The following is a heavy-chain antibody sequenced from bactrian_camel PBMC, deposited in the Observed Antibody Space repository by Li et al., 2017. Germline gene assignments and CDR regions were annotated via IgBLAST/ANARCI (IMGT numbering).Heavy chain of an antibody. CDR2: IDTRGSV. CDR3: AADPPRWYITRCSDFLY. CDR1: GGTYSTYRSYC. J-gene: IGHJ4*01. Sequence: HVQLVESGGDSAQAGGSLRLSCEASGGTYSTYRSYCMAWFRQPPGKSREGVAAIDTRGSVTIADSVKGRFTISKDNAKNTLYLQMNSLKPEDTAIYYCAADPPRWYITRCSDFLYWGQGTQVTVS. V-gene: IGHV3S53*01. D-gene: IGHD3*01.